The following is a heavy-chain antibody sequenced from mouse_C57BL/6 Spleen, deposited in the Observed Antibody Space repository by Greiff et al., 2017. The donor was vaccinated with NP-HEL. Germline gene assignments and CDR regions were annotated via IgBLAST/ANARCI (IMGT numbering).Heavy chain of an antibody. CDR3: ARVQLRLPHYYAMDY. CDR1: GYTFTSYW. V-gene: IGHV1-53*01. J-gene: IGHJ4*01. CDR2: INPSNGGT. Sequence: VQLQQPGTELVKPGASVKLSCKASGYTFTSYWMHWVKQRPGQGLEWIGNINPSNGGTNYNERFKSKATLTVDKSSSTAYMQLSSLTSEDSAVYYCARVQLRLPHYYAMDYWGQGTSVTVSS. D-gene: IGHD3-2*02.